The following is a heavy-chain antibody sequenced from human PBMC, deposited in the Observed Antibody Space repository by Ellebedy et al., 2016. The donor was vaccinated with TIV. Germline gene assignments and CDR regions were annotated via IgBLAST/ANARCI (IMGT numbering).Heavy chain of an antibody. V-gene: IGHV3-7*01. Sequence: GESLKISCAASGFSFRSYWMSWVRQAPGKGLEWVANIYQDGSFRYYVDSVKGRFTISRDNANNALFLQMNSLRAEATALYYCARRGSYGDYAVQVNSWLDRWGRGTLVTVSS. D-gene: IGHD3-16*01. CDR3: ARRGSYGDYAVQVNSWLDR. CDR2: IYQDGSFR. CDR1: GFSFRSYW. J-gene: IGHJ5*02.